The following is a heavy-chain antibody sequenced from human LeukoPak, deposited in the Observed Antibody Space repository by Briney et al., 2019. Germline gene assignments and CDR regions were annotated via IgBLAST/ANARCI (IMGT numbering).Heavy chain of an antibody. Sequence: GGSLRLSCAASGFTFSSYSMNWVRQAPGKGLEWVSSISSSSSYIYYADSVKGRFTISRDNAKNSLYLQMNSLRAEDTAVYYCARASTLLWFGELLSLDNWGQGTLVTVSS. CDR2: ISSSSSYI. J-gene: IGHJ4*02. D-gene: IGHD3-10*01. CDR3: ARASTLLWFGELLSLDN. CDR1: GFTFSSYS. V-gene: IGHV3-21*01.